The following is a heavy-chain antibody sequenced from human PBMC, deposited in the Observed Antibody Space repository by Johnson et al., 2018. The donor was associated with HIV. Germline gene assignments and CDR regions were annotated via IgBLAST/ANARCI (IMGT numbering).Heavy chain of an antibody. Sequence: VQLVESGGGLVQPGGSLRLSCAASGFTFSSFWTTWVRQAPGKGLEWVTNINVDGSQMYYLDSVQGRFTISRDNVNNSVFLLLNNLRVEDTAVYFWARAHLIFPKNAFDFWGQGTMVTVSS. CDR3: ARAHLIFPKNAFDF. CDR1: GFTFSSFW. CDR2: INVDGSQM. V-gene: IGHV3-7*01. D-gene: IGHD3-3*02. J-gene: IGHJ3*01.